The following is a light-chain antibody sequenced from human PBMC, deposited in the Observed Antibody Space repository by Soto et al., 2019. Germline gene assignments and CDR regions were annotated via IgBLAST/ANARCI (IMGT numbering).Light chain of an antibody. CDR3: QQYYSTPWT. V-gene: IGKV4-1*01. CDR2: WAS. J-gene: IGKJ1*01. Sequence: DIVMTQSPDSLAVSLGERATINCKSRRSVLYSSNTLNYLAWYQQKPGQPPKLLIYWASTRESGVPDRVSGSVSETKFPLTISSRQAEDGAVYYCQQYYSTPWTFGQGTKVEIK. CDR1: RSVLYSSNTLNY.